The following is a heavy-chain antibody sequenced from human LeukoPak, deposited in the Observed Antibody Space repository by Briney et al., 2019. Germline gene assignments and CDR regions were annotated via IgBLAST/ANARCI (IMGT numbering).Heavy chain of an antibody. CDR3: ARFAYCGGHCWYYFDY. Sequence: SQTLSLTCAVSGGSISSGGYSWSWIRQPPGKGLEWIGYTYHSGSTNYNPSLKSRITISVDTSKNQFSLKLSSVTAADTAVYYCARFAYCGGHCWYYFDYWGQGSLVTVSS. V-gene: IGHV4-30-2*02. CDR2: TYHSGST. D-gene: IGHD2-21*02. CDR1: GGSISSGGYS. J-gene: IGHJ4*02.